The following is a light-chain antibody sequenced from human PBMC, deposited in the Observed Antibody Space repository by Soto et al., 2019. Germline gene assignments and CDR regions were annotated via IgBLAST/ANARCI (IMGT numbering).Light chain of an antibody. CDR2: GAS. V-gene: IGKV3-20*01. CDR3: QQYGSPPQT. Sequence: DIVLTQSPDTLSLSPGERATLSCRASQSVSGSYVAWYQQKPGQSPRLLIYGASNRATGVPDRFSGSGSKTDFTLTITRLEPEDFAVYYCQQYGSPPQTFGQGTNLEIK. CDR1: QSVSGSY. J-gene: IGKJ2*01.